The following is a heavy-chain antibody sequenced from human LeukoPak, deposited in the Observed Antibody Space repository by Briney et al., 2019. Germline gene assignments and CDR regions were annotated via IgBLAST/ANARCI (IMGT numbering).Heavy chain of an antibody. CDR2: IYYSGST. V-gene: IGHV4-59*12. CDR1: GGSISSYY. CDR3: ARVIGGGIPN. Sequence: SETLSLTCTVSGGSISSYYWSWIRQPPGKGLEWIGYIYYSGSTNYNPSLKSRVTISVDTSKNQFSLKLTSVTAADTAVYYCARVIGGGIPNWGQGTLVTVSS. J-gene: IGHJ4*02. D-gene: IGHD3-16*01.